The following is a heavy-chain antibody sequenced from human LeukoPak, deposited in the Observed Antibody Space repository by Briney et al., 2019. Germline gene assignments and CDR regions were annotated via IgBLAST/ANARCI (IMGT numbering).Heavy chain of an antibody. CDR3: ARGGRSVAGTWYFDY. CDR2: IYTSGST. D-gene: IGHD6-19*01. Sequence: SETLSLTCTVSGGSISSYYWSRIRQPAGKGLEWIGRIYTSGSTNYNPSLKSRVTISVDTSKNQFSLKLSSVTAADTAVYYCARGGRSVAGTWYFDYWGQGTLVTVSS. V-gene: IGHV4-4*07. J-gene: IGHJ4*02. CDR1: GGSISSYY.